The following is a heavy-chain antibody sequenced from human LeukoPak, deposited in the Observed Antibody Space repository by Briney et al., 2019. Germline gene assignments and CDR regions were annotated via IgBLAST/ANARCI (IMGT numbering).Heavy chain of an antibody. J-gene: IGHJ4*02. CDR1: GYTLTELS. CDR2: FDPEDGET. V-gene: IGHV1-24*01. Sequence: VSVKVSCKVSGYTLTELSMHWVRQAPGKGLEWMGGFDPEDGETIYAQKFQGRVTMTEDTSTDTAYMELSSLRSEDTAVYYCATYYGSGRNYFDYWGQGTLVTVSS. D-gene: IGHD3-10*01. CDR3: ATYYGSGRNYFDY.